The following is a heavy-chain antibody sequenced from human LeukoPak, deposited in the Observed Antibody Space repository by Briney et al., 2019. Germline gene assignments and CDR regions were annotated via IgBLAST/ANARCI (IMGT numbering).Heavy chain of an antibody. D-gene: IGHD1-26*01. V-gene: IGHV1-69*05. CDR2: IIPIFGTA. CDR1: GYTLTELS. Sequence: SVKVSCKVSGYTLTELSMHWVRQAPGQGLEWMGRIIPIFGTANYAQKFQGRVTITTDESTSTAYMELSSLRSEDTAVYYCAGGAAAIVGATEDYWGQGTLVTVSS. CDR3: AGGAAAIVGATEDY. J-gene: IGHJ4*02.